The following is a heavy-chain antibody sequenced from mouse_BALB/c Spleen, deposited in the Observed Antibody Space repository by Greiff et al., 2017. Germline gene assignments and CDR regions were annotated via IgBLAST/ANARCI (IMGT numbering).Heavy chain of an antibody. J-gene: IGHJ4*01. CDR3: ARSVYYRYDGGAMDY. CDR1: GFTFSSFG. CDR2: ISSGSSTI. D-gene: IGHD2-14*01. V-gene: IGHV5-17*02. Sequence: EVMLVESGGGLVQPGGSRKLSCAASGFTFSSFGMHWVRQAPEKGLEWVAYISSGSSTIYYADTVKGRFTISRDNPKNTLFLQMTSLRSEDTAMYDCARSVYYRYDGGAMDYWGQGTSVTVSS.